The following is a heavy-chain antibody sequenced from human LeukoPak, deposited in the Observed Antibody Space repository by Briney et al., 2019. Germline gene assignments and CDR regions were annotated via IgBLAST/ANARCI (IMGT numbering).Heavy chain of an antibody. CDR3: SRAMTALPVRGAFDL. D-gene: IGHD2-21*02. Sequence: ASVKVSCKASGYSFDTYAINWVRQAPGQGLEWMGRVTAITTSSGKNLQDRVTMTTDTSTSTAYMELRDLRSDDTAVYYCSRAMTALPVRGAFDLWGQGTMVIVSS. V-gene: IGHV1-18*01. CDR1: GYSFDTYA. J-gene: IGHJ3*01. CDR2: VTAITT.